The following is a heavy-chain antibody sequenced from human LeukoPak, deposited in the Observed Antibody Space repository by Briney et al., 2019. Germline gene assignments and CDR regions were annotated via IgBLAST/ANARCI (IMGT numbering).Heavy chain of an antibody. Sequence: SETLSLTCTVSGGSISSYYWSWIRQPPGKGLEWIGYIYYSGSTYYNPSLKSRVTISVDTSKNQFSLKLSSVTAADTAVYYCATYGGNLFDYWGQGTLVTVSS. CDR3: ATYGGNLFDY. D-gene: IGHD4-23*01. J-gene: IGHJ4*02. V-gene: IGHV4-59*04. CDR1: GGSISSYY. CDR2: IYYSGST.